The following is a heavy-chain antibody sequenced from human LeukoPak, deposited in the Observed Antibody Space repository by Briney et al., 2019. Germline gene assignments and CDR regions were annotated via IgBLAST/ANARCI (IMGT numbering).Heavy chain of an antibody. J-gene: IGHJ6*02. CDR2: IYYSGST. CDR1: GGSISSGGYY. Sequence: TASQTLSLTCTVSGGSISSGGYYWSWIRQHPGKGLEWIGYIYYSGSTYYNPSLKSRVTISVDTSKNQFSLKLSSVTAADTAVYYCARDHDFWSGYLYGMDVWGQGTTVTVSS. V-gene: IGHV4-31*03. CDR3: ARDHDFWSGYLYGMDV. D-gene: IGHD3-3*01.